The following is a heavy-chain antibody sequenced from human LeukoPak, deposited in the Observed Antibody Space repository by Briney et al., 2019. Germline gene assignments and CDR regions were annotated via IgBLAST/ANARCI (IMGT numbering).Heavy chain of an antibody. D-gene: IGHD2-2*02. Sequence: ASVKVSCXASGYTFTTYYMYWVRQAPGQGLEWMVTINPSGGSTSYAQKFQGRVSMTRDTSTSTVYMELSSLRSEDTAVYYCARGAMPVVLPAAIPHEYFHHWGQGTLVTVSS. V-gene: IGHV1-46*03. CDR3: ARGAMPVVLPAAIPHEYFHH. J-gene: IGHJ1*01. CDR1: GYTFTTYY. CDR2: INPSGGST.